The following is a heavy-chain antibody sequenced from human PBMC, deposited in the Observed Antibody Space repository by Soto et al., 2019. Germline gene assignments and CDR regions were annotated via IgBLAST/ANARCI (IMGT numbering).Heavy chain of an antibody. V-gene: IGHV3-74*01. CDR3: ARVLGPPGGDYAY. Sequence: VQLVESGGGLVQPGGSLRLSCAASGFTFSSYWMHWVRQAPGKGLVWVSRINSDGSSTSYADSVKGRFTISSDNAKNTGYLQLDSLRAGDPAVYYCARVLGPPGGDYAYWGQGTLVTVSS. CDR1: GFTFSSYW. J-gene: IGHJ4*02. CDR2: INSDGSST. D-gene: IGHD4-17*01.